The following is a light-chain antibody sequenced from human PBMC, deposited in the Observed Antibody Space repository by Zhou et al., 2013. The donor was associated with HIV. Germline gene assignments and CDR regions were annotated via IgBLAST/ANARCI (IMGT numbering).Light chain of an antibody. V-gene: IGKV3-20*01. Sequence: EIVLTQSPGTLSLSPGERATLSCRASQSVSSSYLAWYQQKPGQAPRLLIYGASNRATGIPDRFGGSGSGTEFTLIISSLQSEDFAVYYCQQYNDWPYTFGQGTKVEIK. CDR1: QSVSSSY. CDR2: GAS. CDR3: QQYNDWPYT. J-gene: IGKJ2*01.